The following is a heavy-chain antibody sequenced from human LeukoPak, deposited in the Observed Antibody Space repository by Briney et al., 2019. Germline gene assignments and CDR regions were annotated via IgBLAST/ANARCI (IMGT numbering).Heavy chain of an antibody. J-gene: IGHJ6*03. CDR2: INPNSGGI. Sequence: ASVKVSCKASGYTFTGYYMHWVRQAPGQGLEWMGWINPNSGGINYAQKFQGRVTMTRDTSISTAYMELSRLRSDDTAVYYCARDIFTATTNYYYYYMDVWGKGTTVTVSS. D-gene: IGHD5-24*01. CDR1: GYTFTGYY. CDR3: ARDIFTATTNYYYYYMDV. V-gene: IGHV1-2*02.